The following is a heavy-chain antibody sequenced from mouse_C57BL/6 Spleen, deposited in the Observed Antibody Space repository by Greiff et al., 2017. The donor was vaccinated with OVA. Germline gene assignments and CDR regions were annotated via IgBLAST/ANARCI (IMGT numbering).Heavy chain of an antibody. CDR2: IYPGDGDT. CDR3: ARSDYGSSYGYFDV. Sequence: VQGVESGAELVKPGASVKISCKASGYAFSSYWMNWVKQRPGKGLEWIGQIYPGDGDTNYNGKFKGKATLTADKSSSTAYMQLSSLTSEDSAVYFCARSDYGSSYGYFDVWGTGTTVTVSS. CDR1: GYAFSSYW. V-gene: IGHV1-80*01. D-gene: IGHD1-1*01. J-gene: IGHJ1*03.